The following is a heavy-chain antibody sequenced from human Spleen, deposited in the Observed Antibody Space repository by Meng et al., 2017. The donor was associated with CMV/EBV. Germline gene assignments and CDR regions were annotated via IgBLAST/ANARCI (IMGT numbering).Heavy chain of an antibody. CDR1: SSYY. V-gene: IGHV4-39*07. CDR2: IYYSGST. Sequence: SSYYWGWIRQPPGKGLEWIGSIYYSGSTYYNPSLKSRVTISVDTSKNQFSLKLSSVTAADTAVYYCARGVGLLRFLEWSSSNWFDPWGQGTLVTVSS. CDR3: ARGVGLLRFLEWSSSNWFDP. D-gene: IGHD3-3*01. J-gene: IGHJ5*02.